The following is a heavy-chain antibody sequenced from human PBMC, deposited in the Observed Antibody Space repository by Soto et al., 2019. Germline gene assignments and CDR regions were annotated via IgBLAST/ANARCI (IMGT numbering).Heavy chain of an antibody. CDR3: TTYDYIGVSDRYRWAY. CDR1: GFNLRNSW. CDR2: IKSYADGGTT. D-gene: IGHD3-16*02. Sequence: EVQLVDSGGGLAKPGGSLRLSCAASGFNLRNSWMSWVRQAPGKGLEWVARIKSYADGGTTDYASPVNGRFTISGDDSKNTLYLQMNRLKTEDTAVYYSTTYDYIGVSDRYRWAYWGQGTLVTVSS. J-gene: IGHJ4*02. V-gene: IGHV3-15*01.